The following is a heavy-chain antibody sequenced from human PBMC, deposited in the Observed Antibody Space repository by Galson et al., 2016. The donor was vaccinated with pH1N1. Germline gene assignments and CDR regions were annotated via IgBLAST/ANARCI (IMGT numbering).Heavy chain of an antibody. V-gene: IGHV4-61*09. CDR2: IYISGSI. D-gene: IGHD3-3*01. J-gene: IGHJ6*02. CDR3: ARGRYDFWKTYYGGVQETYYGVDV. CDR1: DGSISSDNYY. Sequence: TLSLTCTVSDGSISSDNYYWSWIRQPAGKALEWIGHIYISGSIKYKPSLESRVTISVDTSKNQFSLKMSSVTAADTAVYYCARGRYDFWKTYYGGVQETYYGVDVWGQGTTVTVSS.